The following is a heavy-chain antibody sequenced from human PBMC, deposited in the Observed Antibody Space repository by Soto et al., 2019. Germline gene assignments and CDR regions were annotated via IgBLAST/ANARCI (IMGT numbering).Heavy chain of an antibody. D-gene: IGHD2-15*01. CDR3: ARDRGRSCIGGSCPFDY. CDR2: ISTYDGNT. V-gene: IGHV1-18*01. CDR1: GYSFTIYG. J-gene: IGHJ4*02. Sequence: XSVKVSCKASGYSFTIYGLTWVRQAPGQGLEWMGWISTYDGNTYYAQNFQGRVSMARDTSTSTAYMELRSLRSDDTAVYYCARDRGRSCIGGSCPFDYWGQRTLVTVPS.